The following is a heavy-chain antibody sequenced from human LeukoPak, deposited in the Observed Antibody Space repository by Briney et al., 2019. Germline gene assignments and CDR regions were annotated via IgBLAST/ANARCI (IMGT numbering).Heavy chain of an antibody. Sequence: GGSLRLSCAASGFTFSDYYMSWIRQAPGKGLEWVSYISSRGSTIYYADSVKGRFTISRDNAKNSLYLQMNSLRAEDTAVYYCAKALYGGNVLYFDYWGQGTLVTVSS. V-gene: IGHV3-11*01. D-gene: IGHD4-23*01. J-gene: IGHJ4*02. CDR3: AKALYGGNVLYFDY. CDR2: ISSRGSTI. CDR1: GFTFSDYY.